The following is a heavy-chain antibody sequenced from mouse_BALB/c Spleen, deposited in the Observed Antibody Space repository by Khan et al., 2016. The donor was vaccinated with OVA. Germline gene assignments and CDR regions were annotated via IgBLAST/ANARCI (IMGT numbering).Heavy chain of an antibody. V-gene: IGHV2-6-1*01. CDR1: GFSLTNYG. CDR3: ARQPYYHYNIMDY. J-gene: IGHJ4*01. D-gene: IGHD2-10*01. CDR2: IWSDGST. Sequence: VQLQESGPGLAAPSQSLSITCTISGFSLTNYGVHWVRQPPGKGLEWLVVIWSDGSTTSNSAFKSRLTITKDNSQSQVFLKMNSLQTDDTAIYFCARQPYYHYNIMDYGGQGTSVTVSS.